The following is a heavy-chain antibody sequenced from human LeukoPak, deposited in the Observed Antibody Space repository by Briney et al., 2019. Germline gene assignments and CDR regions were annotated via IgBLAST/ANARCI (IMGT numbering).Heavy chain of an antibody. V-gene: IGHV4-4*07. CDR2: IYTSGGT. D-gene: IGHD6-13*01. Sequence: PSETLSLTCTVSGDSISSYYWSWIRQPAGKGLEWIGRIYTSGGTNYSPSLKSRVTMSVDTSKNQVSLKLSAVTAADTAIYYCARHYITSWYFDYWGQGTLVTVSS. CDR3: ARHYITSWYFDY. CDR1: GDSISSYY. J-gene: IGHJ4*02.